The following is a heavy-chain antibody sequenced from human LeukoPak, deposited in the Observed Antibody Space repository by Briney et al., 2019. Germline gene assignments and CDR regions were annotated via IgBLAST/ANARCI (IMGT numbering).Heavy chain of an antibody. CDR2: ISYDGSNK. CDR1: GFTFSSYA. CDR3: ARVPAAMGKGY. Sequence: PGRSLRLSCAASGFTFSSYAMRWVRQAPGKGLEWVAVISYDGSNKYYADSVKGRFTISRDNSKNTLYLQMNSLRAEDTAVYYCARVPAAMGKGYWGQGTLVTVSS. J-gene: IGHJ4*02. D-gene: IGHD2-2*01. V-gene: IGHV3-30*04.